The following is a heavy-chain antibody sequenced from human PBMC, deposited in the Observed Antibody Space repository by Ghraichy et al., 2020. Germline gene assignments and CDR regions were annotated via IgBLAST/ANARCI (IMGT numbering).Heavy chain of an antibody. CDR2: ISNSGGST. CDR3: AARRDGYKLY. V-gene: IGHV3-23*01. D-gene: IGHD5-24*01. Sequence: GESLNISCAASGFTFSSYAVSWVRQAPGTGLEWVSTISNSGGSTYYADSVKGRFTISRDNSKNMLYLQMNSLRAEDTATYYCAARRDGYKLYWGQGTLVTVSS. CDR1: GFTFSSYA. J-gene: IGHJ4*02.